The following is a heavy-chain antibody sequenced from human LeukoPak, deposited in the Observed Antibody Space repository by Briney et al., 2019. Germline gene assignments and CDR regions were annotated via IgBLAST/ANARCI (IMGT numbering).Heavy chain of an antibody. V-gene: IGHV4-39*01. J-gene: IGHJ4*02. CDR3: ARHVGYNYGHADY. CDR2: IYKSGIS. Sequence: SETLSLTCTVSGGSISSSGYYWGWIRQPPGKGLEWIGSIYKSGISYYNPSLKSRVTISVDTSNNQFSLKLSSVTAADTAVYYCARHVGYNYGHADYWGQGTLVTVSS. CDR1: GGSISSSGYY. D-gene: IGHD5-18*01.